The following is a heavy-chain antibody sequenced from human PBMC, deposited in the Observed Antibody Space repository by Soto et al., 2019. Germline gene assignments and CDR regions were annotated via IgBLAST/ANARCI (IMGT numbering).Heavy chain of an antibody. V-gene: IGHV1-69*13. J-gene: IGHJ6*02. CDR1: GGTFSSYA. Sequence: SVKVSCKASGGTFSSYAISWVRQAPGQGLEWMGGISPIFDTANYAQKFQGRVTITADESTSTAYMELSSLRSEDTAVYYCARDPKWELDYYYGMDVWGQGTTVTVSS. CDR3: ARDPKWELDYYYGMDV. D-gene: IGHD1-26*01. CDR2: ISPIFDTA.